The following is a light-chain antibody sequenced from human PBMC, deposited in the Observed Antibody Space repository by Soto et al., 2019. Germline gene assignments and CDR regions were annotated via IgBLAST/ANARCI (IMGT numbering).Light chain of an antibody. CDR2: EVS. Sequence: QSALTQPASVSESPGQSITISCTGTSSDVGGYNYVSWYQQHPDKAPKLMIYEVSNRPSGVSNRFSGSKSGNTASLTISGLHAEDEADYYCSSYTSSSTLVFGTGTKLTVL. V-gene: IGLV2-14*01. CDR1: SSDVGGYNY. J-gene: IGLJ1*01. CDR3: SSYTSSSTLV.